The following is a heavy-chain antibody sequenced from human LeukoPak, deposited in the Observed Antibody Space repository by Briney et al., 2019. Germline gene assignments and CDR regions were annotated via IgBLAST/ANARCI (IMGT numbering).Heavy chain of an antibody. J-gene: IGHJ4*02. CDR1: GGSISSGSYY. CDR2: IYTSGST. V-gene: IGHV4-61*02. CDR3: AKQTGSGLFILP. Sequence: PSETLSLTCTVSGGSISSGSYYWSWIRQPAGKGLEWIGRIYTSGSTNYNPSLKSRVTISVDTSKNQFSLKLTSVTAADTAVYYCAKQTGSGLFILPGGQGTLVTVSS. D-gene: IGHD3/OR15-3a*01.